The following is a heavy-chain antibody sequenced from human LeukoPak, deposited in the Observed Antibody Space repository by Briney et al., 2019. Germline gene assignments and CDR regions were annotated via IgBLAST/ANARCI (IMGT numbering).Heavy chain of an antibody. J-gene: IGHJ3*02. CDR3: AKVGGYQLLHAFDI. D-gene: IGHD2-2*01. Sequence: GGSLRLSCAASGFTFSSYGMHWVRPAPGKGLEWVAFIRYDGSNKYYADSVKGRFTISRDNSKNTLYLQMNSLRAEDTAVYYCAKVGGYQLLHAFDIWGQGTMVTVSS. CDR1: GFTFSSYG. CDR2: IRYDGSNK. V-gene: IGHV3-30*02.